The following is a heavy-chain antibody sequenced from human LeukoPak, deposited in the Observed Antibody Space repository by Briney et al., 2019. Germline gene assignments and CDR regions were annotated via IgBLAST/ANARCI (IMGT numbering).Heavy chain of an antibody. CDR1: GGSFSGYY. D-gene: IGHD2-15*01. Sequence: SETLSLTCAVYGGSFSGYYWSWIRQPPGKGLEWIGEINHSGSTNYNPSLKSRVTISVDTSKNQFSLKLSSVTAADTAVYYCARARNCSGGSCRRYNWFDPWGQGTLVTVSS. CDR2: INHSGST. J-gene: IGHJ5*02. V-gene: IGHV4-34*01. CDR3: ARARNCSGGSCRRYNWFDP.